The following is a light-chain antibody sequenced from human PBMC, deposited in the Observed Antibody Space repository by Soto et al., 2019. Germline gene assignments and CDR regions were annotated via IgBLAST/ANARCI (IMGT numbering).Light chain of an antibody. CDR1: QSISSW. Sequence: DIQMTQSPSTLSASVGDRVTITCRASQSISSWLAWYQQKTGKAPKLLIYKASSLESGVPSRFSGSGSGTEFTLTISSLQPDYFATYYCQQYNSYPWTFGQGTKVEIK. CDR2: KAS. J-gene: IGKJ1*01. CDR3: QQYNSYPWT. V-gene: IGKV1-5*03.